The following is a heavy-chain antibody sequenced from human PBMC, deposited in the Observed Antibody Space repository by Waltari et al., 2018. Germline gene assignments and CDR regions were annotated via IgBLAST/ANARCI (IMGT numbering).Heavy chain of an antibody. V-gene: IGHV3-21*02. CDR2: SSSTNSI. CDR3: AKDGDYWSGFQYYYYMDV. CDR1: GFNFNNYI. D-gene: IGHD3-3*01. J-gene: IGHJ6*03. Sequence: EVQLVESGGGLVMPGGSLRLSCAASGFNFNNYIMNWVRQAPGKGLEGVSYSSSTNSIYYADSVKGRFTIARDNAKNSLFLQLNSLGAEDTAVYYCAKDGDYWSGFQYYYYMDVWGKGTTVTVSS.